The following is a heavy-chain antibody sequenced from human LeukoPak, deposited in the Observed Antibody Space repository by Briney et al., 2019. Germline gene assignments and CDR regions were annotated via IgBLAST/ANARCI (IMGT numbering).Heavy chain of an antibody. CDR3: ARDLSTYYCIDY. Sequence: GGSLRLSCAASGFTFNTCAIHWVRQAPGKGLEWVAFISYDGYIKYYADSVKGRFTISRDNSKNTLYLQMNSLRAEDTAVYYCARDLSTYYCIDYWGQGTLVTVSS. V-gene: IGHV3-30-3*01. CDR1: GFTFNTCA. CDR2: ISYDGYIK. D-gene: IGHD2-15*01. J-gene: IGHJ4*02.